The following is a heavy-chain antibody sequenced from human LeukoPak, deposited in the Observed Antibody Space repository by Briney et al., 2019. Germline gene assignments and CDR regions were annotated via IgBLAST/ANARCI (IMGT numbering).Heavy chain of an antibody. J-gene: IGHJ5*02. CDR2: INPTGTGT. V-gene: IGHV1-46*01. CDR1: GYTFINNW. D-gene: IGHD3-10*01. Sequence: ASVKVSCKASGYTFINNWMHWVRQAPGQGLEWIGLINPTGTGTLYAQKFQGRVTMTRDMSTSTDYMELSSLRAEDTAVYYCARAAMVRGSRYWFDPWGQGTLVTVSS. CDR3: ARAAMVRGSRYWFDP.